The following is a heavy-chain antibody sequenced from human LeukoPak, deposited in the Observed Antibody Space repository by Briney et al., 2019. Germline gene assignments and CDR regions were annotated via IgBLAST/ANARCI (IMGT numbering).Heavy chain of an antibody. Sequence: KSSETLSLTCTVSGGPISSYYWSWIRQPAGKGLEWIGRIYTSGSTNYNPSLKSRVTISVDKSKNQFSLKLSSVTAADTAVYYCARDRRGSVDYWGQGTLVTVSS. J-gene: IGHJ4*02. CDR2: IYTSGST. CDR1: GGPISSYY. D-gene: IGHD3-10*01. V-gene: IGHV4-4*07. CDR3: ARDRRGSVDY.